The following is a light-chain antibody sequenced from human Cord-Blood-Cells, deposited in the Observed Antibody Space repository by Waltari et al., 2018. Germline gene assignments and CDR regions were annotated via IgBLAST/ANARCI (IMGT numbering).Light chain of an antibody. J-gene: IGKJ3*01. CDR2: AAS. CDR3: QQSYSTPFT. V-gene: IGKV1-39*01. CDR1: QSISSY. Sequence: DIQMTQSPSSLSASVGDRVTIPCRASQSISSYLNWYKQKPGKAPKLLIYAASSLQSGVPSRFSGSGSGTDFTLTISSLQPEDFATYYCQQSYSTPFTFGPGTKVDIK.